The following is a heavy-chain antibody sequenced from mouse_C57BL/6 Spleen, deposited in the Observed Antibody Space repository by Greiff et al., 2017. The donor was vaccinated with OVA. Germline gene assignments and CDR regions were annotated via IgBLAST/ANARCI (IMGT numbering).Heavy chain of an antibody. D-gene: IGHD2-5*01. Sequence: QVQLQQPGAELVKPGASVKLSCKASGYTFTSYWMQWVQQRPGQGLEWIGAIDPSDSYTNYNQKFKGKATLTVDTSSSTAYMQLSSLTSEDSAVYYCARRAYSNPFDYWGQGTTLTVSS. CDR1: GYTFTSYW. CDR2: IDPSDSYT. J-gene: IGHJ2*01. V-gene: IGHV1-50*01. CDR3: ARRAYSNPFDY.